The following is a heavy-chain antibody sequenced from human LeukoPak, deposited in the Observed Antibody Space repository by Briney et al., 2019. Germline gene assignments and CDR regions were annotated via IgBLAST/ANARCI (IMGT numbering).Heavy chain of an antibody. D-gene: IGHD6-13*01. V-gene: IGHV3-21*01. Sequence: GSLRLSCAASGFAFSSYTMNWARQAPGKGLEWVSSISSSGSYVYYADSVKGRFTISRDNAKNSLYLQMNSLRAEDTAVYYCARAFSSSWYSGYWGQGTLVTVSS. J-gene: IGHJ4*02. CDR2: ISSSGSYV. CDR3: ARAFSSSWYSGY. CDR1: GFAFSSYT.